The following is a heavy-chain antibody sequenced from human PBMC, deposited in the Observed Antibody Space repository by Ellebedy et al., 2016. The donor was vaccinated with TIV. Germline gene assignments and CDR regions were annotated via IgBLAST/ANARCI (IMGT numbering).Heavy chain of an antibody. D-gene: IGHD4-17*01. CDR1: GYTFTSYA. CDR3: ARDKPDYGDYSFDY. Sequence: ASVKVSCKASGYTFTSYAMHWVRQAPGQRLEWMGWISAYNGNTNYAQKLQGRVTMTTDTSTSTAYMELRSLRSDDTAVYYCARDKPDYGDYSFDYWGQGTLVTVSS. J-gene: IGHJ4*02. CDR2: ISAYNGNT. V-gene: IGHV1-18*01.